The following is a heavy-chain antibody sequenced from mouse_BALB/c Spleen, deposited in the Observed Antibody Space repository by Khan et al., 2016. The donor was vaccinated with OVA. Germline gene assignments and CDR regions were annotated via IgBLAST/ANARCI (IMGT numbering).Heavy chain of an antibody. Sequence: QVQLKESGAELVKPGASVKLSCKASGYTFTEYIIHWLKQRSGQGLEWIGWFYPGGTTIKYNEKFKDKATLTADKSSSTVYMELSRLTSEDSAVYFCARHEDDGNWLDYWGQGTTLTVSS. CDR3: ARHEDDGNWLDY. CDR1: GYTFTEYI. CDR2: FYPGGTTI. D-gene: IGHD2-1*01. V-gene: IGHV1-62-2*01. J-gene: IGHJ2*01.